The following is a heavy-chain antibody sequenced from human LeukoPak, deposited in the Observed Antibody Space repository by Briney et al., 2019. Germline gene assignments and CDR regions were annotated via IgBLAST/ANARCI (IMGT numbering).Heavy chain of an antibody. V-gene: IGHV3-73*01. CDR1: GFTFSGSA. Sequence: PGGSLKLSCAASGFTFSGSAMQWVRQASGKGLEWVGRIRSKANSYATAYAASVKGRFTISRDDSKNTAYLQMNSLKTEDTAVYYCTTPEGVDYGDHSFEFDYWGQRTLVTVSS. J-gene: IGHJ4*02. D-gene: IGHD4-17*01. CDR3: TTPEGVDYGDHSFEFDY. CDR2: IRSKANSYAT.